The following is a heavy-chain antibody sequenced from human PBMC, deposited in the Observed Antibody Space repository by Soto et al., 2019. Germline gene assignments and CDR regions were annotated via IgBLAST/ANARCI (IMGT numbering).Heavy chain of an antibody. CDR2: ISGSDGTT. J-gene: IGHJ4*02. V-gene: IGHV3-23*01. CDR3: ARECVDTVTSITIPFDY. D-gene: IGHD5-12*01. CDR1: GFTFSSHA. Sequence: PGGSLRLSCAASGFTFSSHAMSWVRQAPGKGLEWVSSISGSDGTTYYAKSVKGRFSISRDNSMNTLYLQMNSLRVEDTAVYYCARECVDTVTSITIPFDYWGQGALVTVSS.